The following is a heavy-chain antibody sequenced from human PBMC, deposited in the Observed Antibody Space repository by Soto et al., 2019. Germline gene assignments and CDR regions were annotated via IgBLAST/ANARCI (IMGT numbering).Heavy chain of an antibody. Sequence: QVQLVESGGGVVQPGRSLRVSCSAAGFTVNTYGMHWVRQAPGKGPEWAALILFDGSKKYYADSVKGRFTISRDNSENSLYLQMNDLSVEETAVYYCARDLRKWLYFDYWGQGTLVTVSS. J-gene: IGHJ4*02. D-gene: IGHD6-19*01. CDR2: ILFDGSKK. CDR3: ARDLRKWLYFDY. V-gene: IGHV3-33*01. CDR1: GFTVNTYG.